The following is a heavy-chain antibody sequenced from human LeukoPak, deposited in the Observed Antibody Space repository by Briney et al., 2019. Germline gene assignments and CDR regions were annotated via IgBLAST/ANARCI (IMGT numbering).Heavy chain of an antibody. CDR2: IDWDDDK. CDR3: ARSGPDALYCSGGSCYSIAFDI. CDR1: GFSLSTSGMR. Sequence: SGPALVKPTQTLTLTCTFSGFSLSTSGMRVSWIRQPPGKALEWLARIDWDDDKFYSTSLKTRLTISKDTSKNQVVFTMTNMDPVDTATYYCARSGPDALYCSGGSCYSIAFDIWGQGTMVTVSS. J-gene: IGHJ3*02. D-gene: IGHD2-15*01. V-gene: IGHV2-70*04.